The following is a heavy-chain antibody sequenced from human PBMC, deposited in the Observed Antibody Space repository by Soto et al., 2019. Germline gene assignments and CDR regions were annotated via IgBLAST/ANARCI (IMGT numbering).Heavy chain of an antibody. CDR2: IYYSGST. D-gene: IGHD6-13*01. Sequence: PSETLSLTCTVSGGSISSYYWSWIRQPPGKGLEWIGYIYYSGSTNYNPSLKSRVTISVDTSKNQFSLKLTSVTAADTAVYYCARHRRSSSSLEYWGQGTLVTVSS. CDR1: GGSISSYY. V-gene: IGHV4-59*08. CDR3: ARHRRSSSSLEY. J-gene: IGHJ4*02.